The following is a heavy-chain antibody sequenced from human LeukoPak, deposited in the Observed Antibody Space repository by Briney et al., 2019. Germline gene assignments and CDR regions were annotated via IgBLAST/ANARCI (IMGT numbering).Heavy chain of an antibody. CDR2: IYYSGST. CDR1: GGSISSYY. CDR3: ARSRGLGWFDP. J-gene: IGHJ5*02. D-gene: IGHD3-10*01. Sequence: SETLSLTCTVSGGSISSYYWSWIRQPPGKGLEWIGYIYYSGSTYYNPSLKSRVTISVDTSKNQFSLKLSSVTAADTAVYYCARSRGLGWFDPWGQGTLVTVSS. V-gene: IGHV4-59*06.